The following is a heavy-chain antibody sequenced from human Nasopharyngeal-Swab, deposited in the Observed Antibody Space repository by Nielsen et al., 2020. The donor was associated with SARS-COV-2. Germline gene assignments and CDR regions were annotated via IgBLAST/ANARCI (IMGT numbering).Heavy chain of an antibody. V-gene: IGHV3-23*01. D-gene: IGHD3-16*02. CDR3: AKRPYDYVWGSYRYIPWFDP. CDR1: GFTFSSYA. Sequence: GGSLRLSCAASGFTFSSYAMNWVRQAPGKGLEWVSAISGSGGSTYYADSVKGRFTISRDNSKNTLYLQMNSLRAEDTAVYYCAKRPYDYVWGSYRYIPWFDPWGQGILVTVSS. CDR2: ISGSGGST. J-gene: IGHJ5*02.